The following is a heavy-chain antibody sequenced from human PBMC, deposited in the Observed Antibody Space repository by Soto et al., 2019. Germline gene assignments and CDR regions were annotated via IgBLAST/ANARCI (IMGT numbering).Heavy chain of an antibody. J-gene: IGHJ6*02. CDR1: GYTFTSYY. Sequence: ASVKVSCKASGYTFTSYYMHWVRQAPGQGLEWMGIINPSGGSTSYAQKFQGRVTMTRDTSTSTVCMELSSLRSEDTAVYYCAGEGGSGSYPDYYGMDVWGQGTTVTVSS. D-gene: IGHD1-26*01. V-gene: IGHV1-46*01. CDR3: AGEGGSGSYPDYYGMDV. CDR2: INPSGGST.